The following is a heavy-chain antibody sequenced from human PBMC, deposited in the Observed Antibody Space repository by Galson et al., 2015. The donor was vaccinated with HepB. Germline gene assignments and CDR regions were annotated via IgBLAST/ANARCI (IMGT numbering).Heavy chain of an antibody. Sequence: SVKVSCKASGYTFTSYAMHWVRQAPGQRLEWMGWINAGSGNTKYSQKFQGRVTITRDTSASTAYMELSSLRSEDTAVYYCARGIVVVPVNFDYWGQGTLVTVSS. V-gene: IGHV1-3*01. D-gene: IGHD2-2*01. CDR2: INAGSGNT. CDR1: GYTFTSYA. J-gene: IGHJ4*02. CDR3: ARGIVVVPVNFDY.